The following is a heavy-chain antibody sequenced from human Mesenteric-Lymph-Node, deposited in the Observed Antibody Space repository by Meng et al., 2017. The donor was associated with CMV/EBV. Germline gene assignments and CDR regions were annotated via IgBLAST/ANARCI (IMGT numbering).Heavy chain of an antibody. J-gene: IGHJ4*02. CDR3: ASPNIVGATSFDY. CDR1: GGSISSSSYY. CDR2: IYYSGST. Sequence: GSLRLYCTVSGGSISSSSYYWGWIRQPPGKGLEWIGSIYYSGSTYYNPSLKSRVTISVDTSKNQFSLKLSSVTAADTAVYYCASPNIVGATSFDYWGQGTLVTVSS. D-gene: IGHD1-26*01. V-gene: IGHV4-39*07.